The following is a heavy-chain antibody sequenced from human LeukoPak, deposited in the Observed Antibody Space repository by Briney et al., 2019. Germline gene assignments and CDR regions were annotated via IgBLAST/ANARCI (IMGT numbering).Heavy chain of an antibody. D-gene: IGHD6-13*01. V-gene: IGHV1-46*01. J-gene: IGHJ3*02. CDR2: INPSGGST. CDR3: ASAAGRYSSSWDAFDI. Sequence: ASVKVSCKDSGHTFSGYYMHWVRQAPGQGLEWMGIINPSGGSTSYAQKFQGRVTMTRDTSTSTVYMELSSLRSEDTAVYYCASAAGRYSSSWDAFDIWGQGTMVTVSS. CDR1: GHTFSGYY.